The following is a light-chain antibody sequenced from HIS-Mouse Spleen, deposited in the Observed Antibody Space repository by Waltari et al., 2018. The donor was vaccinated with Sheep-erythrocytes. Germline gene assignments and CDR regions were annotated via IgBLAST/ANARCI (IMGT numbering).Light chain of an antibody. V-gene: IGLV3-10*01. J-gene: IGLJ3*02. CDR3: YSTDSSGNHWV. CDR2: EDS. CDR1: ALPKKI. Sequence: SYQLTQPPSVSVSPGHTARLTCSGDALPKKIAYWYQQKSGQAPVLVIYEDSKRPSGIPERFSGSTSGTMATLTISGAQVEDEADYYCYSTDSSGNHWVFGGGTKLTVL.